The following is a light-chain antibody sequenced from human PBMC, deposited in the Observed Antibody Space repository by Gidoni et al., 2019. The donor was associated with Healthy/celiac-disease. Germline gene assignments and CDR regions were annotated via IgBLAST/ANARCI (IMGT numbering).Light chain of an antibody. V-gene: IGKV3-20*01. CDR2: CAS. Sequence: EIVLTHAPGTLSFSPGERATLSCRDSQSVSSSYLAWYQQKPGQAPRLLIYCASSRATGIPDRFSGSGSGTDFTLTISRLEPEDFAVYYCQQYGSSPRTFGQGTKVEIK. J-gene: IGKJ1*01. CDR1: QSVSSSY. CDR3: QQYGSSPRT.